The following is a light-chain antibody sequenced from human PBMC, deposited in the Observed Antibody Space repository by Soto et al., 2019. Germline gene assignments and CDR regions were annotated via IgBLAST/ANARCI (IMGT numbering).Light chain of an antibody. Sequence: HSALTQAASVSGTPPQAITITHTDTSSNVRGYNYVSWYQHNAGKAPKLLIYDVSNRPSGISNRFSGSKSDNTASLTISGLQPEDEADYYCSSYTTSNTRQIVFGTGTKVTVL. CDR3: SSYTTSNTRQIV. J-gene: IGLJ1*01. CDR1: SSNVRGYNY. V-gene: IGLV2-14*03. CDR2: DVS.